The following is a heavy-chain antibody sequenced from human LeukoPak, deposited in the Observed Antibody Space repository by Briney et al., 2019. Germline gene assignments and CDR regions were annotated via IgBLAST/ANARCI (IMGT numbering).Heavy chain of an antibody. J-gene: IGHJ6*02. V-gene: IGHV3-21*01. D-gene: IGHD6-19*01. Sequence: GGSLRLSCAASGFTFSSYEMNWVRQAPGKGLEWVSSISSSSSYIYYADSVKGRFTISRDNAKNSLYLQMNSLRAEDTAVYYCAREMLSGWLLSYYYYGMDVWGQGTTVTVSS. CDR3: AREMLSGWLLSYYYYGMDV. CDR1: GFTFSSYE. CDR2: ISSSSSYI.